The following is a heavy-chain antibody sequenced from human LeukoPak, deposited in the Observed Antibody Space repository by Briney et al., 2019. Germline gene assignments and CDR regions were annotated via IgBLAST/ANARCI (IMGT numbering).Heavy chain of an antibody. V-gene: IGHV4-39*07. Sequence: SETLSLTCTVSGGSISSSSYYWGWIRQPPGKGLEWIGSIYYSGSTYYNPPLKSRVTISVDTSKNQFSLKLSSVTAADTAVYYCARAAGSFDYWGQGTLVTVSS. J-gene: IGHJ4*02. CDR3: ARAAGSFDY. CDR2: IYYSGST. D-gene: IGHD1-26*01. CDR1: GGSISSSSYY.